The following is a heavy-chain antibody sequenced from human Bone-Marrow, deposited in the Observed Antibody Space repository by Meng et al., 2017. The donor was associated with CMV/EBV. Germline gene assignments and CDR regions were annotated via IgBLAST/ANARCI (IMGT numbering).Heavy chain of an antibody. CDR3: ARVSYYDFWSGYSNWFDP. D-gene: IGHD3-3*01. V-gene: IGHV1-2*02. Sequence: ASVKVSCKASGYTFTGYYMHWVRQAPGQGLEWMGWINPNSGGTNYAQKFQGRVTMTRDTSISTAYMELSRLRSDDTAVYYCARVSYYDFWSGYSNWFDPWGQGTRVTVSS. J-gene: IGHJ5*02. CDR1: GYTFTGYY. CDR2: INPNSGGT.